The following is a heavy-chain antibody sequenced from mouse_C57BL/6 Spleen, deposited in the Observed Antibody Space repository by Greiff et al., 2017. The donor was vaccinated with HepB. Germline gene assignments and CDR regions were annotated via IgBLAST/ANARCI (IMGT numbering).Heavy chain of an antibody. D-gene: IGHD1-1*01. V-gene: IGHV3-6*01. CDR1: GYSITSGYY. J-gene: IGHJ2*01. CDR2: ISYDGSN. CDR3: ASRNYYGSSGY. Sequence: VQLKEPGPGLVKPSQSLSLTCSVTGYSITSGYYWNWIRQFPGNKLEWMGYISYDGSNNYNPSLKNRISITRDTSKNQFFLKLNSVTTEDTATYYCASRNYYGSSGYWGQGTTLTVSS.